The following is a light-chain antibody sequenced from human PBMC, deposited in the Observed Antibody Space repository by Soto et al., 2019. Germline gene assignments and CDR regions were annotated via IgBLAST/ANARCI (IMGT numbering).Light chain of an antibody. CDR1: QSVSSTY. CDR3: QQYTNSPEWP. J-gene: IGKJ1*01. CDR2: GAS. V-gene: IGKV3-20*01. Sequence: EIVLTQSPGTLSLSPGERATLSCSASQSVSSTYSAWYQQKPGQAPRLLIYGASSRAAGIPDRFSGSGSGTDFTLTISRLEPEDFAVYYCQQYTNSPEWPFGQGTKVEIK.